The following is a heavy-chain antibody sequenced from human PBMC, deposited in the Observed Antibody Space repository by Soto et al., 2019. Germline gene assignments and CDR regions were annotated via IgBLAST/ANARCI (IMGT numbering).Heavy chain of an antibody. CDR2: IYYSGST. CDR1: GGSISSSSYY. J-gene: IGHJ5*02. D-gene: IGHD3-9*01. CDR3: ARLRMLEVLTGYYLGGWFDP. V-gene: IGHV4-39*01. Sequence: QLQLQESGPGLVKPSETLSLTCTVSGGSISSSSYYWGWIRQPPGKGLEWIGSIYYSGSTYYNPSLKSRVTISVDTSKNQFSLKLSSVTAADTAVYYCARLRMLEVLTGYYLGGWFDPWGQGTLVTVSS.